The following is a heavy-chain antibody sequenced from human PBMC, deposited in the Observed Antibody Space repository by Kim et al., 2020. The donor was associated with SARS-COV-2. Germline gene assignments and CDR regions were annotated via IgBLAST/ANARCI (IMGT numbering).Heavy chain of an antibody. Sequence: SETLSLTCTVSGGSISSGGYYWSWIRQHPGKGLEWIGYIYYSGSTYYNPSLKSRVTISVDTSKNQFSLKLSSVTAADTAVYYCARGGVTPGDYLLGNWYFDLWGRGTLVTVSS. J-gene: IGHJ2*01. D-gene: IGHD4-17*01. CDR3: ARGGVTPGDYLLGNWYFDL. CDR2: IYYSGST. V-gene: IGHV4-31*03. CDR1: GGSISSGGYY.